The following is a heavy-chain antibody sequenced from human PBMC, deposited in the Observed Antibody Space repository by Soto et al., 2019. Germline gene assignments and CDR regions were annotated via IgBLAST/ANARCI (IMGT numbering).Heavy chain of an antibody. V-gene: IGHV4-34*01. D-gene: IGHD4-17*01. J-gene: IGHJ5*02. CDR3: AGFTTVSTLNWFDP. Sequence: PSETLSLTCAVSGGSFSDYHWSWIRQPPGKGLEWIGEINHSGGTNYNPSLKSRVTISVDTSKNQFSLRLSAVTAADTAVYYCAGFTTVSTLNWFDPWGQGTLVTVSS. CDR2: INHSGGT. CDR1: GGSFSDYH.